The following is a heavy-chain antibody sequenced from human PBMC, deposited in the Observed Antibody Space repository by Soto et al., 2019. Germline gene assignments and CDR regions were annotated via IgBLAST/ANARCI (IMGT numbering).Heavy chain of an antibody. CDR2: ISGSGGST. J-gene: IGHJ4*02. CDR1: GFTFSSYA. D-gene: IGHD6-19*01. CDR3: AKTSPAGIAVAGTPLYYFDY. V-gene: IGHV3-23*01. Sequence: EVQLLESGGGLVQPGGSLRLSCAASGFTFSSYAMSWVRQAPGKGLEWVSAISGSGGSTYYADSVKGRFTISRDNSKNTLYPQMNSLRAEDTAVYYCAKTSPAGIAVAGTPLYYFDYWGQGTLVTVSS.